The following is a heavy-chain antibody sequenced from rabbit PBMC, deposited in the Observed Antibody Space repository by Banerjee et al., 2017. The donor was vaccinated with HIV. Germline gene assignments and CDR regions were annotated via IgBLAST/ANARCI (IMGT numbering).Heavy chain of an antibody. V-gene: IGHV1S45*01. D-gene: IGHD1-1*01. CDR3: ARDTSSSFSSYGMDL. CDR1: GFSFSNKAV. Sequence: QEQLVESGGGLVKPGASLTLTCKASGFSFSNKAVLCWVRQAPGKGLEWIACINAVTGKAVYASWAKGRFTFSKPSSTTVTLQMTSMTAADTATYFCARDTSSSFSSYGMDLWGPGTLVTVS. J-gene: IGHJ6*01. CDR2: INAVTGKA.